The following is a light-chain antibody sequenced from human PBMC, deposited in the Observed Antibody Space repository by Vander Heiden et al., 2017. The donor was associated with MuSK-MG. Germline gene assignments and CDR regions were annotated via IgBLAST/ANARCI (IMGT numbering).Light chain of an antibody. CDR2: KAS. Sequence: DIQMTQSPSTLSASIGDRVTITCRASQSPKSWLAWYQQKPGKAPKLLIYKASSLESGVPSRFSGSGSGTEFTLSISSLQPDDFATYYCQQYDSYPYSFGQGTKLEIK. CDR1: QSPKSW. J-gene: IGKJ2*03. V-gene: IGKV1-5*03. CDR3: QQYDSYPYS.